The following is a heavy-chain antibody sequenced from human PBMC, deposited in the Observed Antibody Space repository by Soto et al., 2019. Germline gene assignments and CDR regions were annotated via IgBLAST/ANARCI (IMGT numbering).Heavy chain of an antibody. Sequence: EVQGLESGGGLVQPGGSLRLSCAASGFTFNHYAMTWVRQAPGKGLEWVSTIGGSGASTYYEDSVKGRFTISRDNSKNTLYLQMNSLGAEDTAVYYCAKDRHGDYSPEAPKGDWFDPWGQGTLVTVSS. CDR3: AKDRHGDYSPEAPKGDWFDP. D-gene: IGHD4-17*01. CDR1: GFTFNHYA. V-gene: IGHV3-23*01. J-gene: IGHJ5*02. CDR2: IGGSGAST.